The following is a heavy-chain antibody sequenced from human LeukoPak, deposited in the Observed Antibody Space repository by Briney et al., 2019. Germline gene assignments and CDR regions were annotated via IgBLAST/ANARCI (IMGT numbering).Heavy chain of an antibody. Sequence: GASVKVSCKASGYTFTGYYMHWVRQAPGQGLEWMGWINHNSGGTKYAQKFQGRVTMTRDTSISTAYMELSRLRSDDTAVYYCARGWYDFWSGYYGYWGQGTLVTVSS. J-gene: IGHJ4*02. CDR3: ARGWYDFWSGYYGY. V-gene: IGHV1-2*02. CDR1: GYTFTGYY. D-gene: IGHD3-3*01. CDR2: INHNSGGT.